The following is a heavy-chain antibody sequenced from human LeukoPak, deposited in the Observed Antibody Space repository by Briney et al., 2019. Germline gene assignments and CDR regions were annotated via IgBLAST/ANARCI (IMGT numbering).Heavy chain of an antibody. CDR3: ARNKVRGVINYGMDV. D-gene: IGHD3-10*01. CDR2: ISSSSSTI. CDR1: GFTFSSYS. J-gene: IGHJ6*02. V-gene: IGHV3-48*01. Sequence: GGSLRLSCAASGFTFSSYSMNWVRQAPGKGLEWVSYISSSSSTIYYADSVKGRFTISRDNAKNTLYLQMNSLRAEDTAVYYCARNKVRGVINYGMDVWGQGTTVTVSS.